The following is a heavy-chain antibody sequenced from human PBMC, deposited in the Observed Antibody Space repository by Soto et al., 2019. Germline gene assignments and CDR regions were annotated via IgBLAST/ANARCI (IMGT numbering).Heavy chain of an antibody. V-gene: IGHV3-73*01. J-gene: IGHJ4*02. CDR2: IRSKANSYAT. CDR3: TIVAPDFDY. D-gene: IGHD5-12*01. CDR1: GLTFSGSA. Sequence: GGSLRLSCAASGLTFSGSAMHWVRQASGKGLEWVGRIRSKANSYATAYAASVKGRFTISRDDSKNTAYLQMNSLKTEDTAVYYCTIVAPDFDYWGQGTLVTVSS.